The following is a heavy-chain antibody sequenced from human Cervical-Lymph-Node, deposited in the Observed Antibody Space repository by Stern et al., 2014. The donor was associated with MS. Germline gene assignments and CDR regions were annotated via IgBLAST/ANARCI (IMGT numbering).Heavy chain of an antibody. J-gene: IGHJ6*02. CDR3: ATHRGRVTYYYGLDV. CDR1: GYTLTEMS. Sequence: QVQLVQSGAEVKKPGASVKVSCKVSGYTLTEMSMHWVRQAPGKGLEWMGGYPPQQGETVSSQKFQGRVTMAEDRSTDTAYMELTILRSDDTAVYYCATHRGRVTYYYGLDVWGQGTTVTVSS. V-gene: IGHV1-24*01. CDR2: YPPQQGET. D-gene: IGHD2-21*02.